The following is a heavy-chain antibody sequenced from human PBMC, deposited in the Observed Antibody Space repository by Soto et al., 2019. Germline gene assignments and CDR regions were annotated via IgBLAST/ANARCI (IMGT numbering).Heavy chain of an antibody. CDR2: INHSGST. J-gene: IGHJ2*01. D-gene: IGHD6-19*01. Sequence: QVQLQQWGAGLLKPSETLSLTCAVYGGSFSGYYWSWIRQPPGKGLEWIGEINHSGSTNYNPSLQSRVTISVDTSKNQFSLKLSSVTAADTAVYYCARARIAVAGTKVWYFDLWGRGTLVTVSS. CDR1: GGSFSGYY. V-gene: IGHV4-34*01. CDR3: ARARIAVAGTKVWYFDL.